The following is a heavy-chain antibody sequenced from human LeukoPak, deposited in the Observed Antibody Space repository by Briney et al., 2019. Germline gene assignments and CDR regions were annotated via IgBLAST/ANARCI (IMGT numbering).Heavy chain of an antibody. CDR1: GGSISSYY. Sequence: PSETLSLTCTVSGGSISSYYWSWIRQPPGKGLEWIGYIYYSGSTNYNPSLKSRGTISVDTSKNQFSLKLSSVTAADTAVYYCARHDRRDYYYGMDVWGQGTTVTVSS. D-gene: IGHD3-16*01. J-gene: IGHJ6*02. V-gene: IGHV4-59*01. CDR3: ARHDRRDYYYGMDV. CDR2: IYYSGST.